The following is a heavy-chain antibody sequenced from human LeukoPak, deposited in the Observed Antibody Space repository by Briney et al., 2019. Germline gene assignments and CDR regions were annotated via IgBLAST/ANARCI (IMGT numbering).Heavy chain of an antibody. J-gene: IGHJ4*02. CDR2: FVPEDDET. CDR1: GSTLTEFS. CDR3: ATIAPGDLFDS. D-gene: IGHD7-27*01. V-gene: IGHV1-24*01. Sequence: ASVKVSCKVSGSTLTEFSIHWVRQAPGKGLEWMGGFVPEDDETIYAQSFQGRVTMTEDTFTDTAYMELSSLRSEDTAMYYCATIAPGDLFDSWGQGTLVTVSS.